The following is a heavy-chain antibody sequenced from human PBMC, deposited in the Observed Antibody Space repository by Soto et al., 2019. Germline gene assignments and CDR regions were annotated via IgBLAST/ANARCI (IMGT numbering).Heavy chain of an antibody. J-gene: IGHJ4*02. CDR2: IYWDDDK. Sequence: QIPLKASGPTLVKPTQTLTLSCTFSGFALSTSEVGVGWIRQPPGKALEWLALIYWDDDKYYSLSLKSRLTITKDTSKNQVVFTMTHIDAVDTATYYCPRRYCDHARWCDYWCPGTLVPVSA. D-gene: IGHD4-17*01. V-gene: IGHV2-5*02. CDR3: PRRYCDHARWCDY. CDR1: GFALSTSEVG.